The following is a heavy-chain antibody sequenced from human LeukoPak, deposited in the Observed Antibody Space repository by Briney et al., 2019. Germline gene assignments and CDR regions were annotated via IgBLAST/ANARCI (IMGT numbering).Heavy chain of an antibody. D-gene: IGHD3-22*01. CDR2: INHSGST. CDR1: GGSSSGYY. Sequence: PSETLSLTCAVYGGSSSGYYWSWIRQPPGKGLEWIGEINHSGSTNYNPSLKSRVTISVDTSKNQFSLKLSSVTAADTAVYYCVGSSGYYYNYWGQGTLVTVSS. J-gene: IGHJ4*02. V-gene: IGHV4-34*01. CDR3: VGSSGYYYNY.